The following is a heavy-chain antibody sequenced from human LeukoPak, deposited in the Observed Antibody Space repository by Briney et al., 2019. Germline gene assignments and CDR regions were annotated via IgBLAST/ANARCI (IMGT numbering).Heavy chain of an antibody. CDR1: GYTFTSYD. Sequence: ASVKVSCKASGYTFTSYDINWVRQATGQGLEWMGWMNPNSGNTGYAQKFQGRVTMTRNTSISTAYMELSSLRSEDTAAYYCARTWSSSWYQDYFDYWGQGTLVTVSS. CDR3: ARTWSSSWYQDYFDY. J-gene: IGHJ4*02. V-gene: IGHV1-8*01. CDR2: MNPNSGNT. D-gene: IGHD6-13*01.